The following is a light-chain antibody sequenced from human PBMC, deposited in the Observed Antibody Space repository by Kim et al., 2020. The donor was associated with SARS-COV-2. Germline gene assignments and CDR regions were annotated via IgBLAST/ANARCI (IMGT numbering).Light chain of an antibody. J-gene: IGKJ3*01. CDR2: LGS. V-gene: IGKV2-28*01. Sequence: DIVMTQSPRSLPVTPGEPASISCRSSQSLLHSNGYNYLDWYLQKPGQSPQLLIYLGSNRASGVPDRVSGSGSGTDFTLKISRVESEDVGVYYCMQALQTPFTFGPGTKVDLK. CDR1: QSLLHSNGYNY. CDR3: MQALQTPFT.